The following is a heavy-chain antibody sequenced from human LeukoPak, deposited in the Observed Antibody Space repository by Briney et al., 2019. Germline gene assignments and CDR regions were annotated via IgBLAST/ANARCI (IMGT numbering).Heavy chain of an antibody. CDR2: INPNSGGT. V-gene: IGHV1-2*02. Sequence: ASVKVSCKASGYTFTGYYMHWVRQAPGQGLEWMGWINPNSGGTNYAQKFQGRVTMTRDTSISIAYMELSRLRSDDTAVYYCARETSGSYSFDYWGQGTLVTVSS. D-gene: IGHD1-26*01. CDR3: ARETSGSYSFDY. CDR1: GYTFTGYY. J-gene: IGHJ4*02.